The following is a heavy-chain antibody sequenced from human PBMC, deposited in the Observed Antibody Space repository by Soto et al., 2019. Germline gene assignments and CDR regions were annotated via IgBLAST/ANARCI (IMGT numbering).Heavy chain of an antibody. CDR2: ISAYNGNT. V-gene: IGHV1-18*01. CDR3: ARVVTEQLLRYYYYYYMDV. D-gene: IGHD6-13*01. Sequence: QALLVQSGAEVKKPGASVKVSCKASGYMFSNYGISWVRQAPGQGLEWMGWISAYNGNTHYEQKFEDRVTMTADTSTSQAYMEVRSLTSDDTAVYFGARVVTEQLLRYYYYYYMDVWGEGATVTVSS. CDR1: GYMFSNYG. J-gene: IGHJ6*03.